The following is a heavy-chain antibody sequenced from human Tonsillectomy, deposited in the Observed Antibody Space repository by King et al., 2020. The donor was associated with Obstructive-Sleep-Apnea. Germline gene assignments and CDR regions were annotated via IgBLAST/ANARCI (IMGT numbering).Heavy chain of an antibody. CDR1: GVTFSSYS. D-gene: IGHD1-26*01. Sequence: VQLLQSGGGVVQPGRSLRLSCASSGVTFSSYSIDGVRQAPVKGRGWGTFRSYDGSSKYYADSVKGRFTVPRDNSKNTLNLQMNSLRAEDTAVYSWAKDWRGSYYVLDYWGQGTLVSVSS. V-gene: IGHV3-30*18. CDR2: RSYDGSSK. CDR3: AKDWRGSYYVLDY. J-gene: IGHJ4*02.